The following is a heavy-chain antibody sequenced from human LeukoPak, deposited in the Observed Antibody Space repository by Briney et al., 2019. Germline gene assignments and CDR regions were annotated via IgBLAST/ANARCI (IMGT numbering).Heavy chain of an antibody. J-gene: IGHJ4*02. D-gene: IGHD3-22*01. CDR1: GGSISSNY. CDR3: AKYRSTSGYVDS. Sequence: SETLSLTCSVSGGSISSNYWSWFRQPPGKGLEWIGYVYYSGSTTYYPSLKSRVTISVDTSKTQVSLKLTSVTAADTAVYYCAKYRSTSGYVDSWGQGTLVTVSA. CDR2: VYYSGST. V-gene: IGHV4-59*08.